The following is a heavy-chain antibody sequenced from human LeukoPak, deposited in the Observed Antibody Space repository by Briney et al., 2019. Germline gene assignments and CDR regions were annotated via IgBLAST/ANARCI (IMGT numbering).Heavy chain of an antibody. J-gene: IGHJ5*02. Sequence: SVKVSCKASGGTFSSYAISWVRQAPGQGLEWMGGIIPIFGTANYAQKFQGRVTITTDESTSTAYMELSSLRSEDTAVYYCARDRYYYDSSGHTGHWFDPWAREPWSPSPQ. CDR2: IIPIFGTA. D-gene: IGHD3-22*01. CDR1: GGTFSSYA. CDR3: ARDRYYYDSSGHTGHWFDP. V-gene: IGHV1-69*05.